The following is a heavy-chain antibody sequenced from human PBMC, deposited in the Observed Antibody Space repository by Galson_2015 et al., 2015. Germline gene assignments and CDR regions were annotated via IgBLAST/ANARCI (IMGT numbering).Heavy chain of an antibody. Sequence: TLSLTCTVSGGSISSGGYYWSWIRQHPGKGLEWIGYIYYSGSTYYNPSLKSRVTISVDTSKNQFSLKLSSVTAEDTAVYYCAKGDIVVVPGGVFDYWGQGTLVTVSS. J-gene: IGHJ4*02. D-gene: IGHD2-2*01. CDR3: AKGDIVVVPGGVFDY. CDR1: GGSISSGGYY. V-gene: IGHV4-31*03. CDR2: IYYSGST.